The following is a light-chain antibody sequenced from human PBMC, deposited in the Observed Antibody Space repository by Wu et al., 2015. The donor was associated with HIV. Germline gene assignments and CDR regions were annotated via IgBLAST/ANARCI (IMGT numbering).Light chain of an antibody. CDR1: QSVGSY. V-gene: IGKV3-11*01. J-gene: IGKJ4*01. CDR3: QQRSSWPLT. Sequence: EIELTQSPATLCLSPGERATLSCRASQSVGSYLAWYQQKPGQAPRLLMYDASNRATGFPARFSGSGSGTDFTLTISSLEPEDSAVYYCQQRSSWPLTFGGGTRLEIK. CDR2: DAS.